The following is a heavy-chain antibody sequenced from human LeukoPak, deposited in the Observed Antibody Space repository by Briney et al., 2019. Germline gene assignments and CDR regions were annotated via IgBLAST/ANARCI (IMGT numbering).Heavy chain of an antibody. D-gene: IGHD6-13*01. J-gene: IGHJ4*02. CDR2: IYGNNST. V-gene: IGHV3-53*01. CDR3: ARESVTAVGTVGY. CDR1: GFTVSSNY. Sequence: GGSLRLSCAASGFTVSSNYMSWVRQAPGKGLECVSVIYGNNSTYYADSVKGRFTISRDNSKNTLYLQMNSLRAEDTAVYYCARESVTAVGTVGYWGQGTLVTVSS.